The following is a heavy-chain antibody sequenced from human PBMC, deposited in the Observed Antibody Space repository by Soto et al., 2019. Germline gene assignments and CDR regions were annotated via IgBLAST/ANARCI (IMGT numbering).Heavy chain of an antibody. V-gene: IGHV3-48*01. Sequence: GGSLRLSCAASGFTFSSYSMNWVRQAPGKGLEWVSYISSSSNTIYYADSVKGRFTISRDNAKNSLYLQMNSLRAEDTAVYYCARGVAAAGVPSDIWGQGTMVTVSS. CDR2: ISSSSNTI. D-gene: IGHD6-13*01. J-gene: IGHJ3*02. CDR3: ARGVAAAGVPSDI. CDR1: GFTFSSYS.